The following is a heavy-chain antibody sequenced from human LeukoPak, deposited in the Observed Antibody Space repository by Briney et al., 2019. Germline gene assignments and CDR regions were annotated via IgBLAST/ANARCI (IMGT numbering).Heavy chain of an antibody. CDR1: GITFPGMY. D-gene: IGHD3-3*01. CDR2: FTIGGGT. J-gene: IGHJ4*02. Sequence: GGSLRLSCTAFGITFPGMYMSWVRRAPGKGLGGGSVFTIGGGTYYTDSVKGRFTISRDNSKNTLYLQMNSLRAEDTAVYYCASGGPSRITIFGGGFDYWGQGTLVTVSS. V-gene: IGHV3-66*01. CDR3: ASGGPSRITIFGGGFDY.